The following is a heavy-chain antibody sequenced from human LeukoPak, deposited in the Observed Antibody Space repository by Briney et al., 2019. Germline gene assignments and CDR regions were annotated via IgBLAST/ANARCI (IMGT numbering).Heavy chain of an antibody. Sequence: SETLSLTCAVYGGSSSGYYWSWIRQPPGKGLEWIGEISHSGSTNYNPSLKSRVTISVDTSKNQFSLKLSSVTAADTAVYYCARGGGSYGRYMDVWGKGTTVTVSS. CDR1: GGSSSGYY. D-gene: IGHD1-26*01. J-gene: IGHJ6*03. V-gene: IGHV4-34*01. CDR2: ISHSGST. CDR3: ARGGGSYGRYMDV.